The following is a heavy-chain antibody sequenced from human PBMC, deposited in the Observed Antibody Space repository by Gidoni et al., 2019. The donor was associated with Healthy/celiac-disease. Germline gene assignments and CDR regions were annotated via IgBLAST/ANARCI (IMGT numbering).Heavy chain of an antibody. J-gene: IGHJ3*02. V-gene: IGHV3-23*01. CDR3: AKVFWVGATTDAFDI. D-gene: IGHD1-26*01. CDR2: ISGSGCST. CDR1: GFTFSSYA. Sequence: EVKLLESGGGLVQPGGSLRLSCAASGFTFSSYAMGWFRQALGKGLECVSAISGSGCSTYDADSVKGRFTISRDNSKNTLYLQMNSLRAEDTAVYYCAKVFWVGATTDAFDIWGQGTMVTVSS.